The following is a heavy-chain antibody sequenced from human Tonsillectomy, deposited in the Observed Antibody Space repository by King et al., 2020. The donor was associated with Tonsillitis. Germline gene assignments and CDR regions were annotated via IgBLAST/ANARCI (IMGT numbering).Heavy chain of an antibody. J-gene: IGHJ4*02. Sequence: VQLQESGPGLVKPSQTLSLTCSVSGDSIGSGDYHWSWFRQTPGKGLEWIGYIYYSGNTYYNASLESRVTVSVDTSKNQFSLKLSSVTAADTAVYYCARAYGSDYYYLEDYWGQGTLVTVSS. V-gene: IGHV4-30-4*01. CDR3: ARAYGSDYYYLEDY. CDR1: GDSIGSGDYH. D-gene: IGHD3-22*01. CDR2: IYYSGNT.